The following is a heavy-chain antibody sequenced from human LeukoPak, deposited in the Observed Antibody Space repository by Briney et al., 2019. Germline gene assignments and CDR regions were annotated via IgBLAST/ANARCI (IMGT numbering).Heavy chain of an antibody. CDR3: ARDRLIAAAGTGFDY. CDR2: IKQDGSEK. J-gene: IGHJ4*02. V-gene: IGHV3-7*05. CDR1: GFTFSSYW. D-gene: IGHD6-13*01. Sequence: GGSLRLSCAASGFTFSSYWVSWVRQAPGKGLEWVANIKQDGSEKYYVDSVKGRFTISRDNAKNSLYLQMNSLRAEDTAVYYCARDRLIAAAGTGFDYWGQGTLVTVSS.